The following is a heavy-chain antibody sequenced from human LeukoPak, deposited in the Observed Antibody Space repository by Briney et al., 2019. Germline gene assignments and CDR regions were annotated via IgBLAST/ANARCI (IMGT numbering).Heavy chain of an antibody. CDR2: IWYVGSNK. CDR1: GFAFSSYG. CDR3: ARGEYGSGSYYTPYYYYYMDV. J-gene: IGHJ6*03. Sequence: GGSLRLSCAASGFAFSSYGMHWVRQAPGKGLEWVAVIWYVGSNKYYADSVKGRFTISRDNSKNTLYLQMNSLRAEDTAVYYCARGEYGSGSYYTPYYYYYMDVWGKGTTVTVSS. V-gene: IGHV3-33*01. D-gene: IGHD3-10*01.